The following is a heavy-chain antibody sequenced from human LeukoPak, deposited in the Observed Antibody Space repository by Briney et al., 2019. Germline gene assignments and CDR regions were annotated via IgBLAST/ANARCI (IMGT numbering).Heavy chain of an antibody. V-gene: IGHV1-2*02. CDR1: GYTFTRCY. J-gene: IGHJ4*02. CDR2: INPNSGGT. D-gene: IGHD7-27*01. CDR3: ARGNWGERDFYY. Sequence: ASVNVPYKACGYTFTRCYMQGVRQAPGQGLEWMGWINPNSGGTNYAQKLQGRVTMTRDTSIRTAYMELSRLRSDDTAVYYCARGNWGERDFYYWGQGTLVTVSS.